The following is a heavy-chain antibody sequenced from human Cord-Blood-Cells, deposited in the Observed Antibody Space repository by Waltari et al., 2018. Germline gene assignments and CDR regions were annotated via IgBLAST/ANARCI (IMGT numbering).Heavy chain of an antibody. CDR1: GFTFSSYG. D-gene: IGHD6-6*01. Sequence: QVQLVESGGGVVQPGRSLRLSCAASGFTFSSYGMHWVRQAPGKGLEWVAVIWYDGSNKDYADSVKGRFTISRDNSKNTLYLQMNSRRAEDTAVYYCARDHKYSSSSVDYWGQGTLVTVSS. CDR2: IWYDGSNK. CDR3: ARDHKYSSSSVDY. J-gene: IGHJ4*02. V-gene: IGHV3-33*01.